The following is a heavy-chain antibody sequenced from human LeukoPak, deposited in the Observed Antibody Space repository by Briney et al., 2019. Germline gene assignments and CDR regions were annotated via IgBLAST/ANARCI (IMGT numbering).Heavy chain of an antibody. CDR3: ARAILGMIIRAFDR. D-gene: IGHD3-3*01. V-gene: IGHV1-8*01. CDR1: GYTFTNFE. CDR2: MNPNSGST. Sequence: ASVTVSCMASGYTFTNFEINWVRQASGQGLEWVGWMNPNSGSTGYAQKFQGRVTMTRNTSIGTAYMELSRLRSDDTAVYYCARAILGMIIRAFDRWGQGTLVTVSS. J-gene: IGHJ5*02.